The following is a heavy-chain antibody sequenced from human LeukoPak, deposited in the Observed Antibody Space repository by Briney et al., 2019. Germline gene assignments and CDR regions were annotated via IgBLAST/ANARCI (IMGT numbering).Heavy chain of an antibody. J-gene: IGHJ2*01. CDR2: SDPEDGET. CDR3: VYDRARLIWYFEL. V-gene: IGHV1-24*01. Sequence: ASVKVSCKVSVSTLSDLFSHWVRQAPGKSLEYVGGSDPEDGETFHAQNFQGRVTMTEDTNIDTAYMELSSLRSEDTAIYYCVYDRARLIWYFELWGRGTLVTVSS. D-gene: IGHD1-14*01. CDR1: VSTLSDLF.